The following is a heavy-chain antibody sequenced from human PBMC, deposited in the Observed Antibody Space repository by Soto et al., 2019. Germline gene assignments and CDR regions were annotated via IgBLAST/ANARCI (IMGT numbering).Heavy chain of an antibody. CDR1: GYXFTSYL. V-gene: IGHV5-51*01. CDR3: ARGVGGNLVYFDY. J-gene: IGHJ4*02. D-gene: IGHD6-19*01. CDR2: INPGDSDT. Sequence: EXLKIYCKCSGYXFTSYLIGWVRHMPGKGLEWMGIINPGDSDTRYSPSFQGQVTISADKSNSTAYLQWSSLKASDADMYYCARGVGGNLVYFDYWGQVTLGPVSS.